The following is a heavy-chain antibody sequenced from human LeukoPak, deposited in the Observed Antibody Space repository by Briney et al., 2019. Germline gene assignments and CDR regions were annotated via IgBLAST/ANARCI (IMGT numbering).Heavy chain of an antibody. CDR3: AKSTYYGSS. D-gene: IGHD3-10*01. V-gene: IGHV3-30*18. Sequence: YPGGSLRLSCAASGFTFSSYGMHWVRQAPGKGLEWVAVISYDGSSKYYADSVKGRFTISRDNSKNTLYLQMNSLRAEDTAVYYCAKSTYYGSSWGQGTLVTVSS. CDR1: GFTFSSYG. J-gene: IGHJ4*02. CDR2: ISYDGSSK.